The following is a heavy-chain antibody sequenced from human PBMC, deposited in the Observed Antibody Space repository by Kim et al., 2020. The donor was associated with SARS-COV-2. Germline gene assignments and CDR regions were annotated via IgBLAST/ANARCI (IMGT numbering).Heavy chain of an antibody. CDR1: GGSLSSYY. J-gene: IGHJ5*02. Sequence: SETLSLTCTVSGGSLSSYYWSWIRQPPGKGLEWIGYIYFTGTTNYSPSLKSRVTMSLGTSINEFSLKLKSVTAAATAVYFCPRGKVAGASFDPWGQGILV. CDR3: PRGKVAGASFDP. CDR2: IYFTGTT. V-gene: IGHV4-59*13. D-gene: IGHD1-26*01.